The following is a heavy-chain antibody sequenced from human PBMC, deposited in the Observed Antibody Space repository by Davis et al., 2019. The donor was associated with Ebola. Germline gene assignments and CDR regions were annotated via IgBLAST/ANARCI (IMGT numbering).Heavy chain of an antibody. J-gene: IGHJ4*02. Sequence: PGGSLRLSCAASGFTFSSYAMSWVRQAPGKGLEWVSAISGSGGSTYYADSVKGRFTISRDNSKNTLYLHINSLSAEDTAVYYCATSYFTMTTLYWGQGTLVTVSS. CDR3: ATSYFTMTTLY. CDR1: GFTFSSYA. V-gene: IGHV3-23*01. CDR2: ISGSGGST. D-gene: IGHD4-17*01.